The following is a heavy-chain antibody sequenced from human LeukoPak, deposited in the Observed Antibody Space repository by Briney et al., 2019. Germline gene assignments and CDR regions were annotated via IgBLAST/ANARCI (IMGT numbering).Heavy chain of an antibody. J-gene: IGHJ4*02. D-gene: IGHD3-3*01. V-gene: IGHV3-23*01. Sequence: GGSLRLSCAASGFTFSSYAMSWVCQAPGKGLEWVSAISGSGGSTYYADSVKGRFTISRDNSKNTLYLQMNSLKTEDTAVYYCTTDPNYDFWSGYYDIRDYWGQGILVTVSS. CDR3: TTDPNYDFWSGYYDIRDY. CDR1: GFTFSSYA. CDR2: ISGSGGST.